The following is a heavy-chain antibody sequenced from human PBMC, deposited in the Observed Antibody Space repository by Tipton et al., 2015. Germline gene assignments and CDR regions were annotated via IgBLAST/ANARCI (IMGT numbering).Heavy chain of an antibody. V-gene: IGHV4-59*12. Sequence: TLSLTCSVSSDSISKYYWSWIRQPPGKELEWIGYIQYSGSTNYNPSLKSRVTMSVDMSKKQFSLKLDSVTAADTAVYYCAGPRGMPAIFGLPWDYYFDYWGQGALVTVSS. J-gene: IGHJ4*02. D-gene: IGHD3-3*01. CDR2: IQYSGST. CDR1: SDSISKYY. CDR3: AGPRGMPAIFGLPWDYYFDY.